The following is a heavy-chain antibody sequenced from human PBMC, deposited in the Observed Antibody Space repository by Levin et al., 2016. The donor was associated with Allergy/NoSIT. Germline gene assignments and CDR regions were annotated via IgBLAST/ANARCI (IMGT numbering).Heavy chain of an antibody. CDR2: INNSGST. D-gene: IGHD1-14*01. CDR3: ARGRYTLDY. J-gene: IGHJ4*02. V-gene: IGHV4-34*01. Sequence: WIRQPPGKGLEWIGEINNSGSTNYNPSLKSRVTISLDTSKNQFSLKLSSVTAADTAVYYCARGRYTLDYWGQGTLVTVSS.